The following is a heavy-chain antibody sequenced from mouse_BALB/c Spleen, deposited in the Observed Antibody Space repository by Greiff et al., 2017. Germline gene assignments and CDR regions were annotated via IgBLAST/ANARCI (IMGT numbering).Heavy chain of an antibody. CDR3: ARNFRTTMITPTFDY. V-gene: IGHV2-2*02. CDR2: IWSGGST. Sequence: QVQLKESGPGLVQPSQSLSITCTVSGFSLTSYGVHWVRQSPGKGLEWLGVIWSGGSTDYYAAFISRLSISKDNSKSQVFFKMNSLQANDTARYYCARNFRTTMITPTFDYCGQGTTLTVSS. J-gene: IGHJ2*01. D-gene: IGHD2-4*01. CDR1: GFSLTSYG.